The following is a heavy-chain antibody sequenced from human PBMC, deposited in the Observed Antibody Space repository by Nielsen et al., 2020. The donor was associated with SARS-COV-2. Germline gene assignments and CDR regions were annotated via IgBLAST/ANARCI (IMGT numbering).Heavy chain of an antibody. Sequence: WVRQAPGQGLEWMGGVIPIFGTANYAQKFQGRVTITADKSTSTAYMELSSLRSEDTAVYYCAKDLSRESATIFGVVIAPAFDYWGQGTLVTVSS. J-gene: IGHJ4*02. V-gene: IGHV1-69*06. CDR2: VIPIFGTA. CDR3: AKDLSRESATIFGVVIAPAFDY. D-gene: IGHD3-3*01.